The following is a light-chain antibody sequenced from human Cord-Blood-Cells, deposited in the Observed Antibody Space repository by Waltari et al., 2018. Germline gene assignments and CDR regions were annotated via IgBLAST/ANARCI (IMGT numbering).Light chain of an antibody. V-gene: IGKV1-39*01. CDR3: QQSYSTPFT. J-gene: IGKJ3*01. CDR2: AAS. CDR1: QSISSY. Sequence: DNDMPQYPASSSASVGDIVTMTCRASQSISSYLNWYQQKPGKAPKLLIYAASSLQSGVPSRFSGSGSGTDFTLTISSLQPEDFATYYCQQSYSTPFTFGPGTKVDIK.